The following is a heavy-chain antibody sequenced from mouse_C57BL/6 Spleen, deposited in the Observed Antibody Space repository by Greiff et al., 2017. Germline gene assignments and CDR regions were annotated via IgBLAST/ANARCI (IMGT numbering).Heavy chain of an antibody. D-gene: IGHD2-4*01. CDR1: GYSFTGYY. J-gene: IGHJ1*03. CDR3: ASHTGDYDERRYWYFDV. Sequence: VQLQQSGPELVKPGASVKISCKASGYSFTGYYMNWVKQSPEKSLEWIGEINPSTGGTTYNQKFKAKATLTVDKSSSTAYMQLKSLTSEDSAVYYCASHTGDYDERRYWYFDVWGTGTTVTVSS. V-gene: IGHV1-42*01. CDR2: INPSTGGT.